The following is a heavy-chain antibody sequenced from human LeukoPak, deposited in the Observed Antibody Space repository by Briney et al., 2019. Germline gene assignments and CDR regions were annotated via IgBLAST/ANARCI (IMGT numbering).Heavy chain of an antibody. Sequence: GGTLRLSCAASGFSFSVYYMGWTRQAPGKGLEWVSYISHSGANEFYAPPVEGRFTISRDDAQNSLYLQMDSLRAEDTACYYCVRGVETTLSLDLWGQGSLVSVSS. CDR2: ISHSGANE. J-gene: IGHJ5*02. V-gene: IGHV3-11*01. CDR1: GFSFSVYY. D-gene: IGHD5-24*01. CDR3: VRGVETTLSLDL.